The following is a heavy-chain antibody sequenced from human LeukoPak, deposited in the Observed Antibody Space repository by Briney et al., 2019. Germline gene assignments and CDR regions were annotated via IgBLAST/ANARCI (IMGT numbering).Heavy chain of an antibody. CDR3: AKARYGSGTTNYYYYGMDV. V-gene: IGHV3-74*01. Sequence: GGSLRLSCAASGFTFSSYWMHWVRQAPGKGLVWVSRINSDGSSTSYADSVKGRFTISRDNAKNTLYLQMNSLRAEDTAVYYCAKARYGSGTTNYYYYGMDVWGQGTTVTVSS. J-gene: IGHJ6*02. D-gene: IGHD3-10*01. CDR2: INSDGSST. CDR1: GFTFSSYW.